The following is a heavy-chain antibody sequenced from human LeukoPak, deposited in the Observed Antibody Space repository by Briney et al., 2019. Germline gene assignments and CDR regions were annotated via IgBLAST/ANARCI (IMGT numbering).Heavy chain of an antibody. V-gene: IGHV3-74*01. CDR1: GFTFSSYW. Sequence: PGGSLRLSCAASGFTFSSYWMHWVRQAPGKGLVWVSRINSDGGSTAYADSVKGRFTISRDNAKNTLYLQMNSVRAEDTAVYYCARDLELAHYDSSGYEYWGQGTLVTVSS. CDR3: ARDLELAHYDSSGYEY. J-gene: IGHJ4*02. D-gene: IGHD3-22*01. CDR2: INSDGGST.